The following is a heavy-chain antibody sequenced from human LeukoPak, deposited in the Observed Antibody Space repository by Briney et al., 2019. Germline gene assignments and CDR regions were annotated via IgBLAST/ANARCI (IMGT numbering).Heavy chain of an antibody. CDR3: AREGGPYRPLDY. V-gene: IGHV4-4*02. CDR2: VNLQGST. J-gene: IGHJ4*02. CDR1: GGSITQTNY. Sequence: PSETLSLTCDVSGGSITQTNYWTRVRQPPGKGLEWIGEVNLQGSTNYNPSPMRRVAISVDTSANHVSLQLTSVTAADTAVYYCAREGGPYRPLDYSGQGTLVTVSS.